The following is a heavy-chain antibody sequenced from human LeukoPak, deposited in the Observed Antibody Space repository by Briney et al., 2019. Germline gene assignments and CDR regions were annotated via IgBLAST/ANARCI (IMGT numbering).Heavy chain of an antibody. CDR1: GFTFSSYG. CDR3: ARGGTWIQLCDY. V-gene: IGHV3-30*03. D-gene: IGHD5-18*01. Sequence: GGSLILSCAASGFTFSSYGMHWVRQAPGKGLEWVAVISYDGSNKYYADSVKGRFTISRDNSKNTLYLQMNSLRAEDTAVYYCARGGTWIQLCDYWGQGTLVTVSS. J-gene: IGHJ4*02. CDR2: ISYDGSNK.